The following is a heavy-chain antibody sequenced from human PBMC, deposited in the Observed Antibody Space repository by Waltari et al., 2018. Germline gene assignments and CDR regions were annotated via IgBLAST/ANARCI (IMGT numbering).Heavy chain of an antibody. CDR3: AKRRDGSGSYYGMDV. V-gene: IGHV4-4*02. D-gene: IGHD3-10*01. CDR1: GASISSSNW. Sequence: QVQLQESGPGLVKPSGTLSLTCTVSGASISSSNWWRWVRQPPGTGLEWIGEIYHSGSTHYNPSLQSRVTISVDKSRNQFSLNLSSVTAADTAVYYCAKRRDGSGSYYGMDVWGQGTTVTVSS. J-gene: IGHJ6*02. CDR2: IYHSGST.